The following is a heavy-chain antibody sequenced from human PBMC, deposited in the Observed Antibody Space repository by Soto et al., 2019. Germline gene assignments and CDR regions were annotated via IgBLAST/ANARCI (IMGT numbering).Heavy chain of an antibody. V-gene: IGHV3-48*02. D-gene: IGHD3-22*01. CDR3: ARGLYYYDSSGYWGY. CDR2: ISSSSGTI. CDR1: GFTFSSYS. Sequence: PGGSLRLSCAASGFTFSSYSMNWVRQAPGKGLEWVSYISSSSGTIYYADSVKGRFTISRDNAKNSLYLQMNSLRDEDTAVYYCARGLYYYDSSGYWGYWGQGTLVTVSS. J-gene: IGHJ4*02.